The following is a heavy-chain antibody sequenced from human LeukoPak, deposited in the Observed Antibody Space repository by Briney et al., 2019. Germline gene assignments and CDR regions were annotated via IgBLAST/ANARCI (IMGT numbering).Heavy chain of an antibody. Sequence: GASVKVSCKASGYTFTSSAVHWVRQAPGQRLEWMGWINAGNGNTKYSQKFQGRVTITRDTSASTAYMELSSLRSEDTAVYHCALQYCSSASCYWALEYWGQGTLVTVSS. D-gene: IGHD2-2*01. J-gene: IGHJ4*02. CDR2: INAGNGNT. CDR1: GYTFTSSA. V-gene: IGHV1-3*01. CDR3: ALQYCSSASCYWALEY.